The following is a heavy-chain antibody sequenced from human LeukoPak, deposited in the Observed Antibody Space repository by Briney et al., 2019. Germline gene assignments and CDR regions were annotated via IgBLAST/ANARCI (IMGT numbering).Heavy chain of an antibody. V-gene: IGHV4-39*01. CDR1: GASVSGSDSN. Sequence: SETLSLTCTVSGASVSGSDSNWGWVRQPPGKGLEWVGNVYYSGSTAYNPSLKSRVTMSVDTSKNQFSLKMTSVTAADTAVYYCTRLSKGRYFDYIFDYWGQGTLVTVSS. D-gene: IGHD3-9*01. J-gene: IGHJ4*02. CDR3: TRLSKGRYFDYIFDY. CDR2: VYYSGST.